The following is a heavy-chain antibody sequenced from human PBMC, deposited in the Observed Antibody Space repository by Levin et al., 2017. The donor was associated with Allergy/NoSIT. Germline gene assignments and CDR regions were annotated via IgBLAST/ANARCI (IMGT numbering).Heavy chain of an antibody. CDR2: INGDGSTT. CDR1: GFTFSTYW. J-gene: IGHJ4*02. V-gene: IGHV3-74*01. Sequence: AGESLKISCAASGFTFSTYWMHWVRQAPGKGLMWVSRINGDGSTTNHADSVKGRFTIARDNAKNTLYLQMNSLRAEDTAVYYCVRRGYSSSWYYFDYWGQGTLVTVSS. CDR3: VRRGYSSSWYYFDY. D-gene: IGHD6-13*01.